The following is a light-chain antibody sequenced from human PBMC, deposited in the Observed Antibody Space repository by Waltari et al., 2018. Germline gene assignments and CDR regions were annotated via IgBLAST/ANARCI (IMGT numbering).Light chain of an antibody. V-gene: IGLV2-14*03. CDR1: SRDVGAYNH. J-gene: IGLJ1*01. CDR2: DVS. Sequence: QSALTQTASVSGSPGQSITISCTGTSRDVGAYNHVPWYQQNPGKAPKVMIYDVSNRPSGVSNRFSGSKSGNTASLSISGLQAEDEADYYCSSFTTSSTYVFGTGTKVTVL. CDR3: SSFTTSSTYV.